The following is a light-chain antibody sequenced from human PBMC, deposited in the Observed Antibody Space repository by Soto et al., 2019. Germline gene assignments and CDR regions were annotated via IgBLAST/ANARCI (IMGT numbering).Light chain of an antibody. Sequence: IQVTQSPSSLSASVGDRVTITCRASQTISSWLAWYRQQPGKAPQLLISKASSLESGVPSRFSGSGSGTEFTLTISSLQPDDFATYYCQQYNSYPWTFGQGTKVDIK. J-gene: IGKJ1*01. CDR3: QQYNSYPWT. V-gene: IGKV1-5*03. CDR2: KAS. CDR1: QTISSW.